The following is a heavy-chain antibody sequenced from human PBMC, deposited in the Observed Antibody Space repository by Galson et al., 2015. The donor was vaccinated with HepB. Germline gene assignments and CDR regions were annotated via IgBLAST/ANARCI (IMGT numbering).Heavy chain of an antibody. CDR1: GFTFSNAW. V-gene: IGHV3-33*01. D-gene: IGHD2-21*01. CDR3: ATEYYGDSLPLDV. Sequence: SLRLSCAASGFTFSNAWMSWVRQAPGKGLDWVAIIWYDGSEAYYADSVKGRFTISRDNSINTLFLQMNSLRVDDTAVYYCATEYYGDSLPLDVWGRGTLVTVSS. J-gene: IGHJ2*01. CDR2: IWYDGSEA.